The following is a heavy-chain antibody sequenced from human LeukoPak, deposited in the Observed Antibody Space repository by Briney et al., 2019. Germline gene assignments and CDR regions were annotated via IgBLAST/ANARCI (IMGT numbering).Heavy chain of an antibody. D-gene: IGHD4-17*01. CDR2: INPNSGGT. CDR3: ARDPVVHGDYVVPKLYYYYGMDV. V-gene: IGHV1-2*02. Sequence: ASVKVSCKASGYTFTGYYMHWVRQAPGQGLEWMGWINPNSGGTNYAQKFQGRVTMTRDTSISTAYMELSRLRSDDTAVYYCARDPVVHGDYVVPKLYYYYGMDVWGQGTTVTVSS. J-gene: IGHJ6*02. CDR1: GYTFTGYY.